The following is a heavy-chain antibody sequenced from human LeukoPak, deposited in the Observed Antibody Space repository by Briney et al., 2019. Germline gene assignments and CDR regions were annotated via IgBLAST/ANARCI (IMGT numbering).Heavy chain of an antibody. J-gene: IGHJ5*02. CDR2: IYYSGST. Sequence: PSETLSLTCTVSGVSISSYYWSWIRQPPGKGLEWIGYIYYSGSTNYNPSLKSRVTISVDTSKDQFSLKLSSVTAADTAVYYCARSGNYYGSGSSNWFDPWGQGTLVTVSS. CDR1: GVSISSYY. V-gene: IGHV4-59*01. D-gene: IGHD3-10*01. CDR3: ARSGNYYGSGSSNWFDP.